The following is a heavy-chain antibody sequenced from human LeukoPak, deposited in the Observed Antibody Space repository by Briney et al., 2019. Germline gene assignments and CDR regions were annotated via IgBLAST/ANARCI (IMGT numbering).Heavy chain of an antibody. CDR2: INPNSGGT. CDR1: GYTFTGYY. Sequence: ASVKVSCKASGYTFTGYYMHWVRQAPGQGLEWMGWINPNSGGTNYAQKFQGRVTMTRDTSISTAYMELSRLRSDGTAVYHCARVTAYNWPPAKTDAFDIWGQGTMVTVSS. D-gene: IGHD1-20*01. V-gene: IGHV1-2*02. CDR3: ARVTAYNWPPAKTDAFDI. J-gene: IGHJ3*02.